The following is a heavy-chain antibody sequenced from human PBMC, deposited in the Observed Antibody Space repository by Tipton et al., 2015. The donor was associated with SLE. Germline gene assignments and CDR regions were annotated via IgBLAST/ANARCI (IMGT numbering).Heavy chain of an antibody. CDR2: INHSGST. CDR1: GGSFSGYY. Sequence: TLSLTCAVYGGSFSGYYWSWIRQPPGKGLEWIGEINHSGSTNHNPSLKRRVTISVDTSKNQFSLKLSSVTAADTAVYYCARGWGSWPYYFDYWGQGTLVTVSS. V-gene: IGHV4-34*01. J-gene: IGHJ4*02. CDR3: ARGWGSWPYYFDY. D-gene: IGHD6-13*01.